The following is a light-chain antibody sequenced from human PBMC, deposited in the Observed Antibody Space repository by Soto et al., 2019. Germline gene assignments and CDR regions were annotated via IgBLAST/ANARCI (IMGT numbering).Light chain of an antibody. J-gene: IGKJ5*01. V-gene: IGKV3-20*01. CDR3: QQYGSSPPIT. CDR2: GAS. Sequence: EIVLTQSPGTLSLSPGERATLSCRASQSVSSTYLAWYQQKPGQAPRILIYGASSRATGIPDRFIGSGSGTDFTLTISRLEPEDFAVYYCQQYGSSPPITFGQGTRLEIK. CDR1: QSVSSTY.